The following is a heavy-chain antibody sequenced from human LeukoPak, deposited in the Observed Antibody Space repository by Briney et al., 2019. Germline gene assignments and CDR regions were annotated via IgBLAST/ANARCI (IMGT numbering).Heavy chain of an antibody. CDR1: GYTFTSYA. V-gene: IGHV1-3*01. CDR3: ARAAGGYYFDY. Sequence: ASVKVSCKASGYTFTSYAMHWVRQAPGQRLEWMGWINAGNGNTKYSQKLQGRVTITRDTSASTAYMELSSLRSEDTAVYYCARAAGGYYFDYWGQGTLVTVSS. J-gene: IGHJ4*02. CDR2: INAGNGNT.